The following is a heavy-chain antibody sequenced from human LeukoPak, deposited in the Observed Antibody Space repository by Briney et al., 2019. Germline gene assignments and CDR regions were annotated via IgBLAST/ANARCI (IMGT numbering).Heavy chain of an antibody. CDR3: ARLPRSGGDH. CDR2: IYYSGNT. CDR1: GGSVSSYY. Sequence: SETLSLTCTVSGGSVSSYYWSWIRQPPGKGLEWIGYIYYSGNTNYNPSLKSRVTISVDKSKNQFSLKLSSVTAADTAVYYCARLPRSGGDHWGQGTLVTVSS. D-gene: IGHD3-10*01. V-gene: IGHV4-59*02. J-gene: IGHJ4*02.